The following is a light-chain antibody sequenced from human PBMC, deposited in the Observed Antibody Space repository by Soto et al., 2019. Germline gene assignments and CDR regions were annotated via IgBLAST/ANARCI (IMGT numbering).Light chain of an antibody. V-gene: IGKV1-5*03. Sequence: DFQMNQSPSTLSASVRDRVTITCRASQTISSWLAWYQQKPGKAPKLLIYKASTLKSGVPSRFSGSGSGTEFTLTISSLQPEDFATYYCQQANSFPRTFGQGTKVDIK. J-gene: IGKJ1*01. CDR1: QTISSW. CDR2: KAS. CDR3: QQANSFPRT.